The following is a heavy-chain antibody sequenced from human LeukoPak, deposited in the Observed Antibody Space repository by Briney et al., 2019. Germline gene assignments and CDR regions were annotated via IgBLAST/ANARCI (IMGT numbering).Heavy chain of an antibody. CDR1: GYTFTNHE. V-gene: IGHV1-3*03. D-gene: IGHD3/OR15-3a*01. CDR3: TLYNF. Sequence: ASVKVSCKASGYTFTNHEIHWVRQAPGQSLEWMGGINGGNGDTKYSQELQDRVTISRDTSANTAYTELSSLRSEDMAVYYCTLYNFWGQGTLVTVSS. J-gene: IGHJ4*02. CDR2: INGGNGDT.